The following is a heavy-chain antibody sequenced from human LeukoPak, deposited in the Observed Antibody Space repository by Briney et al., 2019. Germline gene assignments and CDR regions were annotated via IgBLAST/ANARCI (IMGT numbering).Heavy chain of an antibody. CDR3: ARTTEGGYTYDYFYYYYMDV. Sequence: PSETLSLTCTVSGGSISSYYWSWIRQPPGKGLEWIGYIYYSGSTNYNPSLKSRVTISVDTSKDQFSLKLSSVTAADTAVYYCARTTEGGYTYDYFYYYYMDVWGKGTTVTISS. J-gene: IGHJ6*03. CDR2: IYYSGST. V-gene: IGHV4-59*01. D-gene: IGHD5-18*01. CDR1: GGSISSYY.